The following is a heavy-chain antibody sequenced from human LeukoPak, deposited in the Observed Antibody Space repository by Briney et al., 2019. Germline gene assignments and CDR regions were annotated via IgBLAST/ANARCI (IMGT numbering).Heavy chain of an antibody. Sequence: SETLSLTCGVFGGTLSGYYWTWIRQPPGKGLEWIGEINHSGSTNYNPSLKSRVTMSVDTSKNQFSLKLSSVTAADTAVYYCARGRSLYFDYWGQGTLVTVSS. J-gene: IGHJ4*02. CDR3: ARGRSLYFDY. V-gene: IGHV4-34*01. CDR2: INHSGST. CDR1: GGTLSGYY.